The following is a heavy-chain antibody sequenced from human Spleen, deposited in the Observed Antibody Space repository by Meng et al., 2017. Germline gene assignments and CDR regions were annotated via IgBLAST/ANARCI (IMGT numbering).Heavy chain of an antibody. CDR1: GFTFSSYA. D-gene: IGHD6-13*01. CDR2: ISGRGGSV. Sequence: GGSLRLSCAASGFTFSSYAMSWVRQAPGKGLEWVSGISGRGGSVYHADSVKGRFTISRDNSKKTLYMQMYSLRAEDTAVYYCAKDVSSSSTWYGDSFEGYGMDVWGQGTTVTVSS. V-gene: IGHV3-23*01. J-gene: IGHJ6*02. CDR3: AKDVSSSSTWYGDSFEGYGMDV.